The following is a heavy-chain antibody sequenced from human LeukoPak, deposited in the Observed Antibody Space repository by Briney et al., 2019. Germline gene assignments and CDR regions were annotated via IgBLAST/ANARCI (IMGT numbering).Heavy chain of an antibody. J-gene: IGHJ6*03. Sequence: ASVKVSCKASGYTFTGYYMHWVRQAPGQGLEWMGWINPNSGGTNYAQKFQGRVTMTRDTSISTAYMELSRLRSDDTAVYYCARGFVSSWYYYYYYMDVWGKGTTVTISS. CDR3: ARGFVSSWYYYYYYMDV. CDR1: GYTFTGYY. CDR2: INPNSGGT. V-gene: IGHV1-2*02. D-gene: IGHD6-13*01.